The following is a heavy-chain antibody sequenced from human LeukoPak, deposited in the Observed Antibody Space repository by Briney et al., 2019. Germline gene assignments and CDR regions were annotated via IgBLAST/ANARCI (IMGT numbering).Heavy chain of an antibody. CDR2: IKSKTDGGTT. V-gene: IGHV3-15*01. J-gene: IGHJ4*02. D-gene: IGHD1-7*01. CDR3: TAAKYNWNYVLDY. CDR1: GFTFSSYW. Sequence: GGSLRLSCAASGFTFSSYWMTWVRQAPGKGLEWVGRIKSKTDGGTTDYAAPVKGRFTISRDDSKNTLYLQMNSLKTEDTAVYYCTAAKYNWNYVLDYWGLGTLVTVSS.